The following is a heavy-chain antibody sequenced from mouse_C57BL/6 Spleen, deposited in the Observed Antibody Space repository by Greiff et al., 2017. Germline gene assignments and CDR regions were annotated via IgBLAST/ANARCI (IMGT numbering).Heavy chain of an antibody. CDR1: GFSLTSYG. D-gene: IGHD3-2*02. CDR3: ASSDSSGSFAY. Sequence: QVQLQQSGPGLVAPSQSLSITCTVSGFSLTSYGVDWVRQSPGKGLEWLGVIWGVGSTNYNSALKSRLSISKDNSKSQVFLKMNSLQTDDTAMYYCASSDSSGSFAYWGQGTLVTVSA. J-gene: IGHJ3*01. CDR2: IWGVGST. V-gene: IGHV2-6*01.